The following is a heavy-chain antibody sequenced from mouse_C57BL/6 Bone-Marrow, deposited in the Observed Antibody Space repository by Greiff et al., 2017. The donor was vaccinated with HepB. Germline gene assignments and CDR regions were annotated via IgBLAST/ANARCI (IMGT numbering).Heavy chain of an antibody. Sequence: EASGVDFSRYWMSWVRRAPGKGLEWIGEINPDSSTINYAPSLKDKFIISRDNAKNTLYLQMSKVRSEDTALYYCARDYYGSTRFDYWGQGTTLTVSS. V-gene: IGHV4-1*01. CDR3: ARDYYGSTRFDY. J-gene: IGHJ2*01. CDR1: GVDFSRYW. CDR2: INPDSSTI. D-gene: IGHD1-1*01.